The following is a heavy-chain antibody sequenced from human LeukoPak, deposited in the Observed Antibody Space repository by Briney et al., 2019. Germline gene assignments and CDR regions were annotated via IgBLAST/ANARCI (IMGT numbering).Heavy chain of an antibody. D-gene: IGHD2-21*02. CDR2: INSGSGTT. J-gene: IGHJ4*02. Sequence: ASVKVSCKASGYTFTSHYIHWVRQAPGQGHEWMGIINSGSGTTTYAPNFQGRVSMTWDTSTSTVYMQLTSLRSEDTAVYYCARDVSAMTVPGWFDYWGQGTLVTVSS. CDR1: GYTFTSHY. CDR3: ARDVSAMTVPGWFDY. V-gene: IGHV1-46*01.